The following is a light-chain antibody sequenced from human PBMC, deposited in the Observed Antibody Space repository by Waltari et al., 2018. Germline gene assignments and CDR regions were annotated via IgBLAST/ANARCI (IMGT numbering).Light chain of an antibody. CDR2: GAS. J-gene: IGKJ1*01. V-gene: IGKV3-20*01. Sequence: EIVLTQSPGTLSLSPGERATLPCWASQSVGRSLAWYQQTRGQAPRLLIYGASTRAIGIPDRFSGSGSGTDFSLTISRLEPEDFAVYYCQHYVRLPVTFGQGTKVEI. CDR3: QHYVRLPVT. CDR1: QSVGRS.